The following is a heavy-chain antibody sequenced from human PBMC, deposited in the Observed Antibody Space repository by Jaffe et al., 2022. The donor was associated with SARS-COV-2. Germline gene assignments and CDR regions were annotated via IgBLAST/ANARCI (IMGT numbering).Heavy chain of an antibody. J-gene: IGHJ4*02. CDR1: GYTFTSYD. CDR2: MNPNSGNT. Sequence: QVQLVQSGAEVKKPGASVKVSCKASGYTFTSYDINWVRQATGQGLEWMGWMNPNSGNTGYAQKFQGRVTMTRNTSISTAYMELSSLRSEDTAVYYCARALRYYDSSGYYTVDYWGQGTLVTVSS. D-gene: IGHD3-22*01. V-gene: IGHV1-8*01. CDR3: ARALRYYDSSGYYTVDY.